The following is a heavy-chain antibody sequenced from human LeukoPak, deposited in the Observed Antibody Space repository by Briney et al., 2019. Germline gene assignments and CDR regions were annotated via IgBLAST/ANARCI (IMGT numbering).Heavy chain of an antibody. J-gene: IGHJ4*02. CDR2: INHSGST. V-gene: IGHV4-34*01. CDR1: GGSFSGYY. Sequence: ASETLSLTCAVYGGSFSGYYWSWIRQPPGKGLEWIGEINHSGSTNYNPSLKSRVTISVDTSKNQFSLKLSSVTAADTAVYYCARSIRGYSGYDRGAFDYWGQGTLVTVSS. D-gene: IGHD5-12*01. CDR3: ARSIRGYSGYDRGAFDY.